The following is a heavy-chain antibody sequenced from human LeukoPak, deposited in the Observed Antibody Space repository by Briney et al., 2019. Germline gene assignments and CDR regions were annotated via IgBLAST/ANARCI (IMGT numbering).Heavy chain of an antibody. D-gene: IGHD1-7*01. CDR2: TYYRSKWFS. V-gene: IGHV6-1*01. J-gene: IGHJ4*02. CDR1: GDSVSSNSAA. Sequence: SQTLSLTCAISGDSVSSNSAAWNWIRQPPSRGLEWLGRTYYRSKWFSDYGTSVKGRITINPDTSKNQFSLQLNSVTPEDTAVYYCARDGPGELLLDYWGQGTLVTVSS. CDR3: ARDGPGELLLDY.